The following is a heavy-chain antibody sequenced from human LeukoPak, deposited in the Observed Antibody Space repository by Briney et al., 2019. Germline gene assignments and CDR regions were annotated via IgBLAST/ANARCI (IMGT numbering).Heavy chain of an antibody. CDR3: ARDDCGDTCYPGGY. V-gene: IGHV1-3*01. CDR1: GYTFTKYV. J-gene: IGHJ4*02. CDR2: INAGNGHT. Sequence: SSVKVSCTASGYTFTKYVVHWVRQAPGPRPELMGWINAGNGHTQYSPNFQGRVTITRDTSASTAYMELSSLTSEDTALYYCARDDCGDTCYPGGYWGQGTLVTVSS. D-gene: IGHD2-21*01.